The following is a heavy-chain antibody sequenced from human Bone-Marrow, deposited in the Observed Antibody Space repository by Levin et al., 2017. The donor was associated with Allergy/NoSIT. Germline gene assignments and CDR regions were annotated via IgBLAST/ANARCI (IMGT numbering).Heavy chain of an antibody. CDR1: GGSISSSNW. CDR2: IYHSGST. J-gene: IGHJ4*02. Sequence: SETLSLTCAVSGGSISSSNWWSWVRQPPGKGLEWIGEIYHSGSTNYNPSLKSRVTISVDKSKNQFSLKLSSVTAADTAVYYCARYCSGGSCYSYYFDYWGQGTLVTVSS. CDR3: ARYCSGGSCYSYYFDY. D-gene: IGHD2-15*01. V-gene: IGHV4-4*02.